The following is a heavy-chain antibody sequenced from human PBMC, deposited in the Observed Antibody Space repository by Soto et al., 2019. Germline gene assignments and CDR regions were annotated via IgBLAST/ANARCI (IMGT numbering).Heavy chain of an antibody. CDR2: ISGSGGST. CDR1: GFIFNSYA. J-gene: IGHJ4*02. CDR3: AKDPGTIRLSFDY. V-gene: IGHV3-23*01. Sequence: GGSLRLSCAASGFIFNSYAMSWVRQAPGKGLEWVSSISGSGGSTFYAESVKGRFTISRDNSKNTLYLQMNSLRAEDTAVYYCAKDPGTIRLSFDYWGQGTLVTVSS. D-gene: IGHD6-13*01.